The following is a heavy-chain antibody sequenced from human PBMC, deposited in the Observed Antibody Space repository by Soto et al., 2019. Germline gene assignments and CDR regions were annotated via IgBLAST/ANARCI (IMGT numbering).Heavy chain of an antibody. V-gene: IGHV4-59*08. CDR3: ARLGQLDDYYYYYYYMDV. CDR2: IYYSGST. J-gene: IGHJ6*03. D-gene: IGHD6-6*01. CDR1: GGSISSYY. Sequence: QVQLQESGPGLVKPSETLSLTCTVSGGSISSYYWSWIRQPPGKGLEWIGYIYYSGSTNYTPSLKSRVTISVDTSKNQFALKLSSVTAADTAVYYCARLGQLDDYYYYYYYMDVWGKGTTVTVSS.